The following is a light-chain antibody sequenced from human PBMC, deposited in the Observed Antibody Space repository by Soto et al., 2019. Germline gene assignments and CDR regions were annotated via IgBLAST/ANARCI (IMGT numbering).Light chain of an antibody. Sequence: QSVLTQPPSVSAAPRQRVTISCSGSNSNIGNNAVNWYQQIPGKAPNVLIYRNDVVLSGVSDRFSGSKSGTSASLAIRALQSADEAHYFCAAWYDTLNGQVFGGGTKVTVL. J-gene: IGLJ3*02. CDR3: AAWYDTLNGQV. CDR2: RND. CDR1: NSNIGNNA. V-gene: IGLV1-36*01.